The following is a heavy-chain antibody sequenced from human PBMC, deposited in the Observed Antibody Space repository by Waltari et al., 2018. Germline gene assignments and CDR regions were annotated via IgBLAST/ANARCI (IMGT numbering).Heavy chain of an antibody. V-gene: IGHV3-23*04. Sequence: EVQLVESGGGLVQPGGSLRLSCAASGFTFSSYAMSWVRQAPGKGLEWVSAIGGSGGRPYYADSVKGRFTIARDNAKNTLYLQMNSLRAEDTAVYYCAKVQVYYDILTGYSAFDYWGQGTLVTVSS. CDR3: AKVQVYYDILTGYSAFDY. CDR2: IGGSGGRP. J-gene: IGHJ4*02. CDR1: GFTFSSYA. D-gene: IGHD3-9*01.